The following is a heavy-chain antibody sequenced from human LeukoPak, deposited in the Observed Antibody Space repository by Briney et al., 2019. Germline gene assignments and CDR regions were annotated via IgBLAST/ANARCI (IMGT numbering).Heavy chain of an antibody. CDR2: IYYSGST. CDR3: ARGSGWYLNYYGMDV. V-gene: IGHV4-39*01. D-gene: IGHD6-19*01. J-gene: IGHJ6*02. CDR1: GGSISSSSYY. Sequence: KPSETLSLTCTVSGGSISSSSYYWGWIRQPPGKGLEWIGSIYYSGSTYYNPSLKSRVTISVDTSKNQFSLKLSSVTAADTAVYYRARGSGWYLNYYGMDVWGQGTTVTVSS.